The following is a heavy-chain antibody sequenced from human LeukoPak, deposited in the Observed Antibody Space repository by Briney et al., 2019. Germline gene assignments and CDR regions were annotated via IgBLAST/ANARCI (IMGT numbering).Heavy chain of an antibody. CDR1: GFTFSNFW. Sequence: GGSLRLSCAGSGFTFSNFWIHWVRQVPGKGLLWVSRIDSAGNRIVYADSVKGRFTISRDNAKNTVYLQMNSLRPEDTAMYYCVADSGNRSGGDYWGQGTLVTVSS. J-gene: IGHJ4*02. D-gene: IGHD1-26*01. V-gene: IGHV3-74*01. CDR3: VADSGNRSGGDY. CDR2: IDSAGNRI.